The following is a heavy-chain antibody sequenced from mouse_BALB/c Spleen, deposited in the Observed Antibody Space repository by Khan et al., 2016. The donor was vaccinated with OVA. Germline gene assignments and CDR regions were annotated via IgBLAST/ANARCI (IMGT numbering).Heavy chain of an antibody. CDR2: ISYSGST. D-gene: IGHD1-1*01. V-gene: IGHV3-2*02. CDR1: GYSITSNYA. CDR3: ARGNYYGYAMDY. Sequence: EVQLQESGPGLVKPSQSLSLTCTVTGYSITSNYAWNWIRQFPGNKLEWMGYISYSGSTNYNPSLKSRISITRDTSKNQIVLQLNSVTTEDTATYYCARGNYYGYAMDYWGQVTSITVSS. J-gene: IGHJ4*01.